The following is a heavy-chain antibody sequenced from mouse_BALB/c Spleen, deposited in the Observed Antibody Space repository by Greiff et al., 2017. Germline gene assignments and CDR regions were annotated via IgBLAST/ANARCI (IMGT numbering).Heavy chain of an antibody. CDR2: ISSGSSTI. Sequence: EVKLMESGGGLVQPGGSRKLSCAASGFTFSSFGMHWVRQAPEKWLEWVAYISSGSSTIYYADTVKGRFTISRDNPKNTLFLQMTSLRSEDTAMYYCARKGSDYDYYAMDYWGQGTSVTVSS. CDR1: GFTFSSFG. V-gene: IGHV5-17*02. D-gene: IGHD2-4*01. CDR3: ARKGSDYDYYAMDY. J-gene: IGHJ4*01.